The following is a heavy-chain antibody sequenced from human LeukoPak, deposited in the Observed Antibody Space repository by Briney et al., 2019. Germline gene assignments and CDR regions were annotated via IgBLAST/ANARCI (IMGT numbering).Heavy chain of an antibody. V-gene: IGHV3-53*01. CDR2: ISSGGST. J-gene: IGHJ4*02. D-gene: IGHD6-19*01. CDR1: GFTVSRNY. CDR3: ASRAVVGYYYFDY. Sequence: GGSLRLSCAAPGFTVSRNYMSWVRQAPGKGLEWVSVISSGGSTYYADSVKGRFTISRDTFKNTLFLQMNSLRAEDTAVYYCASRAVVGYYYFDYWGQGTLVTVSS.